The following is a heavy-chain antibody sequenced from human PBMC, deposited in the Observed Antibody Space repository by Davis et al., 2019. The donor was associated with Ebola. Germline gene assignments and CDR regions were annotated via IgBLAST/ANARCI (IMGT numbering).Heavy chain of an antibody. J-gene: IGHJ4*02. D-gene: IGHD2-15*01. Sequence: GGSLRLSCAASGFTFSDYYMSWIRQAPGKGLEWVAYISSSGSTIYYADSVKGRFTISRDNAKNSLYLQMNSLRAEDTAVYYCAKAGDIVVVVAAPFDYWGQGTLVTVSS. CDR2: ISSSGSTI. CDR1: GFTFSDYY. V-gene: IGHV3-11*01. CDR3: AKAGDIVVVVAAPFDY.